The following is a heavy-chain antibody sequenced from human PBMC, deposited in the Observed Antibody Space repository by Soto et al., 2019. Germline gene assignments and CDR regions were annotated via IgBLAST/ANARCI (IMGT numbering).Heavy chain of an antibody. CDR1: GGTFSDYT. D-gene: IGHD3-16*01. Sequence: QLVQSGAEVRKPGSSVKVSCKASGGTFSDYTISWVRQAPGQGLEWMGRITPIIGITNYAQKYRGRVTITADKSTSTVYMELSRLRPEDTAVYFCARGGTLFDPWGQGTLVTVSS. J-gene: IGHJ5*02. V-gene: IGHV1-69*02. CDR3: ARGGTLFDP. CDR2: ITPIIGIT.